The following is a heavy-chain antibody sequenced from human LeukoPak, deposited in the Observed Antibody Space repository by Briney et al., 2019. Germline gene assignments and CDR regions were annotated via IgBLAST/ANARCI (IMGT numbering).Heavy chain of an antibody. CDR1: GASISGSGYY. CDR3: ARGSGDYDFWSGYYTGTPWVPFDY. CDR2: IYYTGST. D-gene: IGHD3-3*01. Sequence: SETLSLTCAVSGASISGSGYYLGWIRQPPGKGLEWIGNIYYTGSTNYNPSLKSRVTISVDTSKNQFSLKLSSVTAADTAVYYCARGSGDYDFWSGYYTGTPWVPFDYWGQGTLVTVSS. J-gene: IGHJ4*02. V-gene: IGHV4-39*07.